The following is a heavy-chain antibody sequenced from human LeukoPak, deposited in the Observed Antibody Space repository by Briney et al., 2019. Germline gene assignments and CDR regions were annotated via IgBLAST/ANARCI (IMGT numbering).Heavy chain of an antibody. CDR3: AKAFYGGNSGYSDH. CDR2: ISYDGSNK. V-gene: IGHV3-30*18. CDR1: GFTFSSYG. D-gene: IGHD4-23*01. J-gene: IGHJ4*02. Sequence: PGGSLRLSCAASGFTFSSYGMHWVRQAPGKGLEWVAVISYDGSNKYYADSVKGRFTISRDNSKNTLYLQMNSLRAEDTAVYYCAKAFYGGNSGYSDHWGQGTLVTVSS.